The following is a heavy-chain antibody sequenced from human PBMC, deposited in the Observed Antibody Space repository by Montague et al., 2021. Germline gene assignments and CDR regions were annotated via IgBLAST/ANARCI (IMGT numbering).Heavy chain of an antibody. CDR2: VFYSGAT. CDR1: GDSINGWY. Sequence: SETLSLTCSVSGDSINGWYWSWIRQPPGKGLEWIGSVFYSGATNYNPSLKSRVTMSADTSKNQVSLKVNSVTAADTAVYYCARQGFYESGGFFIWGQGKLVTVSS. D-gene: IGHD3-22*01. CDR3: ARQGFYESGGFFI. V-gene: IGHV4-59*01. J-gene: IGHJ4*02.